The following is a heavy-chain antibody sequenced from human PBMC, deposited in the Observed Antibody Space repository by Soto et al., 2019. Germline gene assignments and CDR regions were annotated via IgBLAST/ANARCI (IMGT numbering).Heavy chain of an antibody. D-gene: IGHD1-26*01. CDR3: ARDLSGTGLDI. CDR2: VYSTGGT. CDR1: GDSIGRFY. J-gene: IGHJ6*02. V-gene: IGHV4-4*07. Sequence: SETLSLTCNVSGDSIGRFYWSWIRQSAEKGLEWIGRVYSTGGTTYNPALKGRVTISLDGSNNHVSLEMNSVTAADTAVYFCARDLSGTGLDIWGRGTRVTVS.